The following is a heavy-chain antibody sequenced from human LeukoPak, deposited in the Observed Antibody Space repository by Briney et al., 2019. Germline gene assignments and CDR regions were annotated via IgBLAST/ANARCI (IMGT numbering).Heavy chain of an antibody. J-gene: IGHJ4*02. V-gene: IGHV3-33*01. CDR3: ASASSWAAYFDC. CDR1: GFTFSNYV. Sequence: GVSLRLSCAASGFTFSNYVMHWVRQAPGKGLEWVAVIWYDGSNKYYADSVKGRFTISRDNSKNTLYLQMNSMRAEDTAVYYCASASSWAAYFDCWGQGTLVTVAS. D-gene: IGHD6-13*01. CDR2: IWYDGSNK.